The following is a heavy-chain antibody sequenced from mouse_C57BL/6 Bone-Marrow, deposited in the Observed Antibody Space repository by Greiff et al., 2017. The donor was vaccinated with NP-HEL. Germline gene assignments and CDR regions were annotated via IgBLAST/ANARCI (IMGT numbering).Heavy chain of an antibody. CDR1: GYSFTSYY. CDR3: ARWLRGFAY. Sequence: QVQLQQSGPELVKPGASVKISCKASGYSFTSYYIHWVKQRPGQGLEWIGWIYPGSGNTKYNEKFKGKATLTADTSSSTAYMQLSSLTSEDSAVYYSARWLRGFAYWGQGTLVTVSA. V-gene: IGHV1-66*01. D-gene: IGHD3-2*02. J-gene: IGHJ3*01. CDR2: IYPGSGNT.